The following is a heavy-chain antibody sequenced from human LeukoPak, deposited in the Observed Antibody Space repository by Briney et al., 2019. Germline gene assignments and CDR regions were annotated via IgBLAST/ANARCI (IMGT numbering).Heavy chain of an antibody. D-gene: IGHD6-19*01. J-gene: IGHJ4*02. CDR3: ARAPVAVAGAAVWY. V-gene: IGHV1-18*01. CDR1: GYTFTSYG. Sequence: ASVKVSCKASGYTFTSYGISWVRQAPGQGLEWMGWISAYNGNTNYAQKLQGRVTMTTDTSTSTAYMEVRSLRSDDTAVYYCARAPVAVAGAAVWYWGQGTLVTVSS. CDR2: ISAYNGNT.